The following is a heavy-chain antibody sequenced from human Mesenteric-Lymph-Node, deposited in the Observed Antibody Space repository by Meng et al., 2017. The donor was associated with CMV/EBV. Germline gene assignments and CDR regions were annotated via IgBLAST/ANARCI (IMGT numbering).Heavy chain of an antibody. CDR2: IYKSGST. Sequence: SETLSLTCSVSGVSISSYYWTWIRQPPGKGLEWIGYIYKSGSTNYNPSLKSRVTISVDTSKNQFSLKLSSVTAADTAVYYCARGRRGDYYDSSGYYYFDYWGQGTLVTVSS. V-gene: IGHV4-59*12. CDR3: ARGRRGDYYDSSGYYYFDY. CDR1: GVSISSYY. J-gene: IGHJ4*02. D-gene: IGHD3-22*01.